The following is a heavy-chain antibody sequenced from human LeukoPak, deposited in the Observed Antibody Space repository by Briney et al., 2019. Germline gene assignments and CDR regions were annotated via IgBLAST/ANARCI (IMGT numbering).Heavy chain of an antibody. CDR1: GGSFSGYY. J-gene: IGHJ4*02. D-gene: IGHD4-23*01. V-gene: IGHV4-34*01. Sequence: SETLSLTCAGYGGSFSGYYWSWIRQPPGKGLEWIGEINHSGSTNYNPSLKSRVTISVDTSKNQFSLKLSSVTAADTAVYYCARGSTTVVTLFDYWGQGTLVTVSS. CDR2: INHSGST. CDR3: ARGSTTVVTLFDY.